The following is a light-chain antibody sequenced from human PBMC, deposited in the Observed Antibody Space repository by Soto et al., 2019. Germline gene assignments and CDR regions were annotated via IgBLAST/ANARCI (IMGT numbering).Light chain of an antibody. J-gene: IGKJ3*01. CDR1: QTVSSNY. CDR2: GAS. CDR3: QQYGSSPLA. V-gene: IGKV3-20*01. Sequence: EIVLTQSPGTLSFSPGERATLSCRASQTVSSNYLAWYQRKPGQAPRILIYGASSRATGIPDRFSGSGSGTDFTLTISRLEPEDFAVYYCQQYGSSPLAFGPETKVDIK.